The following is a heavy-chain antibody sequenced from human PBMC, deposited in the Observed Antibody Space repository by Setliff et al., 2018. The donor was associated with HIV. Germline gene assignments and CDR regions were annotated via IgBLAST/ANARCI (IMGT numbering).Heavy chain of an antibody. J-gene: IGHJ3*02. CDR2: ISYDVSIR. D-gene: IGHD4-17*01. V-gene: IGHV3-30*03. CDR3: ASSYGDYDAFHI. Sequence: GGSLRLSCAASGFTFSTTWMYWVRQAPGKGLEWVALISYDVSIRYYADSVKGRFTISRDRSKSTLYLQMNRLRTEDTAVYYCASSYGDYDAFHIWGQGTMVTVSS. CDR1: GFTFSTTW.